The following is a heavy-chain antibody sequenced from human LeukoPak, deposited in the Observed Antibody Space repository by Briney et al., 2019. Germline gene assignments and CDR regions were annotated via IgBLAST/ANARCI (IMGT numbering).Heavy chain of an antibody. CDR3: AKGRYYYDSSGYFDY. Sequence: PGGSLRLSCAAPGFTFSSYAMSWVRQAPGKGLEWVSGISGSGGSTYYADSVKGRFTISRDNSKNTLYLQMNSLRAEDTAVYYCAKGRYYYDSSGYFDYWGQGTLVTVSS. D-gene: IGHD3-22*01. V-gene: IGHV3-23*01. CDR2: ISGSGGST. CDR1: GFTFSSYA. J-gene: IGHJ4*02.